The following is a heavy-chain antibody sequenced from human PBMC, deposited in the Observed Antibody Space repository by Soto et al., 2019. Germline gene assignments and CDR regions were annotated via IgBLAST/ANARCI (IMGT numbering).Heavy chain of an antibody. Sequence: ASVKVSCKASGGTFSSYTISWVRQAPGQGLVWMGRIIPILGIANYAQKFQGRVTITADKSTSTAYMELSSLRSEDTAVYYCARDLISDCSGGSCYSGAFDIWGQGTMVTVSS. J-gene: IGHJ3*02. CDR3: ARDLISDCSGGSCYSGAFDI. V-gene: IGHV1-69*04. CDR1: GGTFSSYT. D-gene: IGHD2-15*01. CDR2: IIPILGIA.